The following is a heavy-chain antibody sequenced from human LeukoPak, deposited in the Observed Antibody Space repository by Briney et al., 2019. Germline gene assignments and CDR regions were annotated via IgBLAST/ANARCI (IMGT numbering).Heavy chain of an antibody. CDR1: GDSTSSDRYY. CDR3: ARGRPYSGGYHLDY. V-gene: IGHV4-39*02. J-gene: IGHJ4*02. CDR2: IYYSGST. D-gene: IGHD1-26*01. Sequence: TSETLSLTCTVSGDSTSSDRYYGGWVRQPPGKGLEWIGNIYYSGSTYYNPSLKSRVTMSVDTSKNQFSLKLNSVTAADTAVYYCARGRPYSGGYHLDYWGQGTLVTVSA.